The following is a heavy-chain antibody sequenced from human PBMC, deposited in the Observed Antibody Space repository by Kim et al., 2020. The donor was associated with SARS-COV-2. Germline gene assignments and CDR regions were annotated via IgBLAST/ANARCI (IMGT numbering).Heavy chain of an antibody. CDR3: TTAAAPPDYYYYGMDV. J-gene: IGHJ6*02. Sequence: PVKGRFTISRDDSKNTLYLQMNSLKTEDTAVYYCTTAAAPPDYYYYGMDVWGQGTTVTVSS. V-gene: IGHV3-15*01. D-gene: IGHD6-13*01.